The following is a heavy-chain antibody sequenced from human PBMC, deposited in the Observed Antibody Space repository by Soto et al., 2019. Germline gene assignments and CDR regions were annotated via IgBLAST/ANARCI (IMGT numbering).Heavy chain of an antibody. D-gene: IGHD6-13*01. Sequence: ASVKVSCKASGYTFTSYYMHWVRQAPGQGLEWMGIINPSGGSTSYAQKFQGRVTMTRDTSTSTVYMELSSLRSEDTAVYYCAREKQQLVWRKKYYYGMDVWGQGTTVTVSS. J-gene: IGHJ6*02. V-gene: IGHV1-46*01. CDR3: AREKQQLVWRKKYYYGMDV. CDR1: GYTFTSYY. CDR2: INPSGGST.